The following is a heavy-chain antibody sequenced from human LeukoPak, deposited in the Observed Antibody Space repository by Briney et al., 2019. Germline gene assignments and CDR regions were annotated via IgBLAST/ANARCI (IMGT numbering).Heavy chain of an antibody. CDR2: ISAYNGNT. CDR1: GYTFTSYG. D-gene: IGHD1-26*01. J-gene: IGHJ3*02. V-gene: IGHV1-18*01. CDR3: ARDGPRGIVGARGAFDI. Sequence: ASVKVSCKASGYTFTSYGISWVRQAPGQGLEWIGWISAYNGNTNYAQKLQGRVTMTTDTSTSTAYMELRSLRPDDTAVYYCARDGPRGIVGARGAFDIWGQGTMVTVSS.